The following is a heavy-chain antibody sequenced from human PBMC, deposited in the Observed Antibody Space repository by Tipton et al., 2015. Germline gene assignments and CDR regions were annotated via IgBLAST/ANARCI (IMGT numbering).Heavy chain of an antibody. J-gene: IGHJ4*02. CDR1: GFTVSSNY. CDR2: IYSGGST. CDR3: ARLVGVGSYYFDY. D-gene: IGHD2-15*01. V-gene: IGHV3-53*01. Sequence: LSLTCAASGFTVSSNYMSWVRQAPGKGLEWVSVIYSGGSTYYADSVKGRFTISRDNSKNTLYLQMNSLRAEDTAVYYCARLVGVGSYYFDYWGQGTLVTVSS.